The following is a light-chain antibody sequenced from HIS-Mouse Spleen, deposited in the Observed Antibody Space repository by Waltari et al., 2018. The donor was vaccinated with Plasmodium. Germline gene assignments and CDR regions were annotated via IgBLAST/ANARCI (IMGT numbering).Light chain of an antibody. CDR1: QGISSA. J-gene: IGKJ5*01. Sequence: AIQLTQSPSSLSASVGDRVTITCRASQGISSALAWYQQKPGKAPKLLIYDVSSLESGVPSRFSGSGSGTDFTLTISSLQPEDFATYYCQQFNNYPSITFGQGTRLEIK. CDR3: QQFNNYPSIT. CDR2: DVS. V-gene: IGKV1D-13*01.